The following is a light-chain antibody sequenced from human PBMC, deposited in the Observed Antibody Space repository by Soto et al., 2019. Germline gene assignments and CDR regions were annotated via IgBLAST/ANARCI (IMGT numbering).Light chain of an antibody. V-gene: IGLV6-57*03. Sequence: NFMLTQPHSVSESPGKTVTISCTRSSGSIDSNFVQWYQQRPGSAPTTVIYEDHQRPSGVPDRFSGSIDSSSNSASLTISGLKTEDEADYYSQSYDSRILVFGGGTKLTVL. CDR1: SGSIDSNF. CDR2: EDH. J-gene: IGLJ3*02. CDR3: QSYDSRILV.